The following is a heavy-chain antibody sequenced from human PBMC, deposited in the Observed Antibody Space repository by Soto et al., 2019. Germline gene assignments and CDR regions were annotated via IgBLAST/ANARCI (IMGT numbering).Heavy chain of an antibody. D-gene: IGHD3-22*01. CDR3: AREVVITNWFDP. CDR1: GGSISSGDYY. V-gene: IGHV4-30-4*01. Sequence: TLSLTCTVSGGSISSGDYYWSWIRQPPGKGLEWIGYIYYSGSTYYNPSLKSRVTISVDTSKNQFSLKLSSVTAADTAVYYCAREVVITNWFDPWGQGTLVTVSS. CDR2: IYYSGST. J-gene: IGHJ5*02.